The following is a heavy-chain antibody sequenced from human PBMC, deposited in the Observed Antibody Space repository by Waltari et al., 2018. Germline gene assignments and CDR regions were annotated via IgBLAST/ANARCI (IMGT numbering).Heavy chain of an antibody. V-gene: IGHV4-59*01. Sequence: QVQLQESGPGLVKPSETLTLTCTVPGGSISSNYWSWIRQPSGTGPEWIGYIYYSGSTNYNPSLKSRVTISVDTSKNQFSLKLSSVTAADTAVYYCAASHYDFWSGYLGWFDPWGQGTLVTVSS. CDR1: GGSISSNY. D-gene: IGHD3-3*01. CDR2: IYYSGST. J-gene: IGHJ5*02. CDR3: AASHYDFWSGYLGWFDP.